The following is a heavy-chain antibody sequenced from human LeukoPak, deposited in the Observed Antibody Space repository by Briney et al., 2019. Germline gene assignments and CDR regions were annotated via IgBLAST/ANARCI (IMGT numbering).Heavy chain of an antibody. Sequence: SETLSLTCTVSGGSISRTGHYWGWIRQPPGKGLEWIGSIYDSGRTHYNPSLQSRVTISVGTSKNLFSLKLSSVTAADTAVFYCARGPPYDSSGYLDYWGQGTLVTVSS. CDR2: IYDSGRT. CDR3: ARGPPYDSSGYLDY. CDR1: GGSISRTGHY. D-gene: IGHD3-22*01. J-gene: IGHJ4*02. V-gene: IGHV4-39*01.